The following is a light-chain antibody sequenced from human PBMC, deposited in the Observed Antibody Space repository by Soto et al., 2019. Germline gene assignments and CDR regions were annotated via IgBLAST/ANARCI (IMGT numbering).Light chain of an antibody. V-gene: IGKV1-6*01. CDR1: QGIRND. CDR2: AAS. J-gene: IGKJ4*01. Sequence: IQMTQYPSSLSASVGDRVTVTCRASQGIRNDLGWYQQKPGKAPNLLIYAASSLQSGVPSTFSGSGSGTDFTLTISSLQPEDFATYYCLQVYNYPLPFGGGTKVDIK. CDR3: LQVYNYPLP.